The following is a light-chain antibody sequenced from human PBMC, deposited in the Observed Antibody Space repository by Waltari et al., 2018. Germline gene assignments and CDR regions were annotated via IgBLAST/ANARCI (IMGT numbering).Light chain of an antibody. Sequence: EIVLTQSPGTLSLSPGERATLSCRASQSVHNYLAWYQQKPGQAPRLLIYNALHRATGIPARFSGSGSGTDFTLTISRLQPEDSGVYYCQQRGNWITFGQGTRLEIK. CDR2: NAL. J-gene: IGKJ5*01. CDR3: QQRGNWIT. CDR1: QSVHNY. V-gene: IGKV3-11*01.